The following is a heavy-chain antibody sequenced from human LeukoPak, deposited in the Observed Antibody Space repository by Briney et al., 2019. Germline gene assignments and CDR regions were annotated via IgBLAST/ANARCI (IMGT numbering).Heavy chain of an antibody. CDR3: ARDGIVVVVAAAYYGMDV. CDR1: GYTFTSYA. V-gene: IGHV1-3*01. CDR2: INAGNGNT. D-gene: IGHD2-15*01. Sequence: ASVKVSCKASGYTFTSYAMHWVRQAPGQRLEWMGWINAGNGNTKYSQKFQGRVTITRDTSASTAYMELSSLRSEDTAVYYCARDGIVVVVAAAYYGMDVWGQGTTVTVSS. J-gene: IGHJ6*02.